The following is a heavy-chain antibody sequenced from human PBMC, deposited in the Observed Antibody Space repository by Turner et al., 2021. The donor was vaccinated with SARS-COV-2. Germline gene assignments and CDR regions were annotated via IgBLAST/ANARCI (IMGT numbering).Heavy chain of an antibody. J-gene: IGHJ4*02. CDR3: AKSYSGSYWDRNDY. CDR2: ISYDGSNK. CDR1: GFNFSIYG. V-gene: IGHV3-30*18. D-gene: IGHD1-26*01. Sequence: QVQLVESGGGVVQPGRSMRLSCAASGFNFSIYGMHWVRQAPGKGLEWVAVISYDGSNKYYADSVKGRFTISRDNSKNTLYLQMNSLRAEDTAVYYCAKSYSGSYWDRNDYWGQGTLVTVSS.